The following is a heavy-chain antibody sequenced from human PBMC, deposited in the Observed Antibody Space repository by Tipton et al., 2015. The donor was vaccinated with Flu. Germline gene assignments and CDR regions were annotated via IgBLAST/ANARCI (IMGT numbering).Heavy chain of an antibody. Sequence: SLRLSCAASGFTFSGSAMHWVRQASGKGLEWVGRIRSKANSDATAYAASVKGRVTISRDDPKNTAYLQMNSLKTEDTAVYYYSTTTGTALYWGQGTLVTVSS. CDR2: IRSKANSDAT. CDR1: GFTFSGSA. CDR3: STTTGTALY. D-gene: IGHD4-17*01. J-gene: IGHJ4*02. V-gene: IGHV3-73*01.